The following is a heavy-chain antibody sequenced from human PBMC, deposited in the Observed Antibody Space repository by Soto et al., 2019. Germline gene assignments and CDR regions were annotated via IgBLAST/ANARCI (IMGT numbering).Heavy chain of an antibody. CDR3: VKDESINWDSGHFRH. V-gene: IGHV3-9*01. J-gene: IGHJ1*01. CDR2: INWNSGSI. CDR1: GFTFDDYA. D-gene: IGHD1-1*01. Sequence: EVQLVESGGGLVQPGRSLRLSCAASGFTFDDYAMHWVRQVPGKGLEWVSGINWNSGSIGYGDSVKGRFAITRDNAKNTLQLQMNSLGDEDTDFYYCVKDESINWDSGHFRHWGQGTLVTVSS.